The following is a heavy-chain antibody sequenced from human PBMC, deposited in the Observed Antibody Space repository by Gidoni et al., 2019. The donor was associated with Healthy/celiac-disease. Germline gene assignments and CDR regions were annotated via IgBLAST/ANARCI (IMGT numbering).Heavy chain of an antibody. V-gene: IGHV4-39*07. CDR3: ARGDYYDSSGYYWGPKYYGMDV. J-gene: IGHJ6*02. CDR2: IYYSGST. CDR1: GGSISSSSYY. D-gene: IGHD3-22*01. Sequence: QLQLQESGPGLVKPSETLSLTCTVSGGSISSSSYYWGWIRQPPGKGLEWIGSIYYSGSTYYNPSLKSRVTISVDTSKNQFSLKLSSVTAADTAVYYCARGDYYDSSGYYWGPKYYGMDVWGQGTTVTVSS.